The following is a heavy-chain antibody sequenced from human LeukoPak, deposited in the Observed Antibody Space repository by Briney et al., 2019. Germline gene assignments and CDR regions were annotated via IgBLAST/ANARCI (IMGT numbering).Heavy chain of an antibody. CDR3: AGSEYDSSGYKAFDI. CDR2: IIPIFGTA. V-gene: IGHV1-69*13. CDR1: GYTFTGYY. J-gene: IGHJ3*02. Sequence: EASVKVSCKASGYTFTGYYMHWVRQAPGQGLEWMGGIIPIFGTANYAQKFQGRVTITADESTSTAYMELSSLRSEDTAVYYCAGSEYDSSGYKAFDIWGQGTMVTVSS. D-gene: IGHD3-22*01.